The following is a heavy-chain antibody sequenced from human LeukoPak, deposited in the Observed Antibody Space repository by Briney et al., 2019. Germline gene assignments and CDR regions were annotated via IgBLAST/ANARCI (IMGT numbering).Heavy chain of an antibody. CDR2: ISYAGST. CDR3: ARVAAGLKYGADY. J-gene: IGHJ4*02. V-gene: IGHV4-59*12. CDR1: GGSISSYY. D-gene: IGHD1-14*01. Sequence: SETLSLTCTVSGGSISSYYWSWTRQPPGKGLDWIGTISYAGSTNYNPSLNTRVTISTDTSNNQFSLRLSSVTDADTAVYYCARVAAGLKYGADYWGQGTLGTVSS.